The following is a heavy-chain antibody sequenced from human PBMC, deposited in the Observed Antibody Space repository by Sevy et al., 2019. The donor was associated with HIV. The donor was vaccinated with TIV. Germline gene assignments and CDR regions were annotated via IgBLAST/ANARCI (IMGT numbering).Heavy chain of an antibody. CDR1: GGYINSYY. Sequence: SETLSRTCTVSGGYINSYYWSWIRQPPGKGLEWIGYIFYSGSTNYNPSLKSRVTISVDTSKNQFSLKLTSVTAADTAVYYCARDHYDSSGFDYWGQGTLVTVSS. V-gene: IGHV4-59*01. CDR2: IFYSGST. CDR3: ARDHYDSSGFDY. D-gene: IGHD3-22*01. J-gene: IGHJ4*02.